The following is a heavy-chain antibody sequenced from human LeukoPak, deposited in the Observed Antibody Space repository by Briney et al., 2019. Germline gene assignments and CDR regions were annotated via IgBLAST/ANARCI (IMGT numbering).Heavy chain of an antibody. Sequence: GGSLRLSCATSGFTFSSYAMNWVRQAPGKGLEWVANINQDGSEKYYVDSVRGRFTISRDNAENSLYLQMNSLRAEDTAVYYCVRAIGANVSYWGQGTLVTVSS. CDR1: GFTFSSYA. CDR2: INQDGSEK. V-gene: IGHV3-7*03. J-gene: IGHJ4*02. CDR3: VRAIGANVSY. D-gene: IGHD3-10*01.